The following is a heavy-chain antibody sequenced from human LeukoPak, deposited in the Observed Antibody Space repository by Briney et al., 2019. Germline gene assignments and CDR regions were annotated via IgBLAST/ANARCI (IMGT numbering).Heavy chain of an antibody. J-gene: IGHJ4*02. CDR2: NSSGSNYI. D-gene: IGHD3-10*01. Sequence: GGSLTLPCAASGFTFRRYIMNRLRQAPGKGLEWVSSNSSGSNYIYYADSVRGRFTISRDNAKTSMFLQMNSLRAEDTAVYYCARATVLLWFGESMEGGWNEYWGQGTLVTVSS. V-gene: IGHV3-21*01. CDR1: GFTFRRYI. CDR3: ARATVLLWFGESMEGGWNEY.